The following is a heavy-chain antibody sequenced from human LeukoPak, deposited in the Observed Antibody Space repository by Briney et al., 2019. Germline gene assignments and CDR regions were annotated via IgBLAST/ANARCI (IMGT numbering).Heavy chain of an antibody. J-gene: IGHJ4*02. CDR3: ARQGYYYDSSGYVGY. CDR2: ISSSGSTI. V-gene: IGHV3-11*01. D-gene: IGHD3-22*01. CDR1: GFTFSDYY. Sequence: GGSLRLSCAASGFTFSDYYMSWIRQAPGKGLEGVSYISSSGSTIYYADSVKGRFTISRDNAKNSLYLQMNSLRAEDTAVYYCARQGYYYDSSGYVGYWGQGTLVTVSS.